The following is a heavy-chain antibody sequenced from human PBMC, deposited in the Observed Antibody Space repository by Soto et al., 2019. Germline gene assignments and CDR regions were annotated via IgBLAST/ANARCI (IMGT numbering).Heavy chain of an antibody. D-gene: IGHD3-22*01. CDR3: VKKRSYDRTNYDHFDY. Sequence: EVQLLESGGGLVQPGGSLRLSCATSGFIFSTYPMSWVRQAPGKGLEWVTAISANGRGTSYADSVKGRFTILRDNSKNTLFLQMNSLRADDTGVYFCVKKRSYDRTNYDHFDYWGQGTLVTVSS. V-gene: IGHV3-23*01. J-gene: IGHJ4*02. CDR2: ISANGRGT. CDR1: GFIFSTYP.